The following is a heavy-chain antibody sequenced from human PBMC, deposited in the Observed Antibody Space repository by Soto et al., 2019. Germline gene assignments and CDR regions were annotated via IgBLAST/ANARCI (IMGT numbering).Heavy chain of an antibody. CDR3: ARGDEGWELLPVDY. Sequence: QVQLVESGGGVVQPGRSLRLSCAAAGFTFSSYAMHWVRQAPGKGLEWVAVISYDGSNKYYADSVKGRFTISRDNSKNTLYLQMNSLRAEDTAVYYCARGDEGWELLPVDYWGQGTLVTVSS. J-gene: IGHJ4*02. CDR2: ISYDGSNK. V-gene: IGHV3-30-3*01. CDR1: GFTFSSYA. D-gene: IGHD1-26*01.